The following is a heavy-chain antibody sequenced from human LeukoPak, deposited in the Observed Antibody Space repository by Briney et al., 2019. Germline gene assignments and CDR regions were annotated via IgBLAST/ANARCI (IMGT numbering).Heavy chain of an antibody. CDR2: IYPGDSDT. Sequence: GESLKISCKTSGYSFTNYWIGWVRQMPGKGLEWMGIIYPGDSDTRYSPSFQGQVTISADKSISTAYLQWNNLKASDTAMYYCASTAAAGTKGYYYGMDVWGQGTTVTVSS. J-gene: IGHJ6*02. D-gene: IGHD6-13*01. V-gene: IGHV5-51*01. CDR3: ASTAAAGTKGYYYGMDV. CDR1: GYSFTNYW.